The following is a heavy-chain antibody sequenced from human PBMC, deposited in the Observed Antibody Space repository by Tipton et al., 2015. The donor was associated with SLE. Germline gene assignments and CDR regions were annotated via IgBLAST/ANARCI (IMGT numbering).Heavy chain of an antibody. V-gene: IGHV3-74*01. CDR3: AKDSRWFREFSYYFYGMDV. Sequence: SLRLSCSATGLSFSGHWMHWVRQLPGKGLEWVSRINYDGTDTKYADSVKGRFTISRDNAKNTVYLQMTRLRAEDTALYYCAKDSRWFREFSYYFYGMDVWGHGTAVTVSS. CDR2: INYDGTDT. CDR1: GLSFSGHW. J-gene: IGHJ6*02. D-gene: IGHD3-10*01.